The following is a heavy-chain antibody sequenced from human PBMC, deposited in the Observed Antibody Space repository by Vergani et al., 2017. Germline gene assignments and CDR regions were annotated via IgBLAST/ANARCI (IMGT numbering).Heavy chain of an antibody. J-gene: IGHJ4*02. CDR2: IYYSGST. CDR3: ASYSGYDYGADY. Sequence: QLQLHESGPGLVKPSETLSLTCTVSGGSISSSSYYWGWIRQPPGKGLEWIGSIYYSGSTYYNPSLTSRVTISVDTSKNQFSLKLSSVTAADTAVYYCASYSGYDYGADYWGQGTLVTVSS. CDR1: GGSISSSSYY. D-gene: IGHD5-12*01. V-gene: IGHV4-39*01.